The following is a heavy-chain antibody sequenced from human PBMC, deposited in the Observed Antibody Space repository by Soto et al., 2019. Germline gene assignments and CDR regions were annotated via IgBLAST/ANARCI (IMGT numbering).Heavy chain of an antibody. CDR2: IDWDDDK. Sequence: SGPTLVNPTHTLTLTCTFSGFSLSTSGMCVSWIRQPPGKALEWLALIDWDDDKYYSTSLKTRLTISKDTSKNQVVLTMTNMDPVDTATYYCARISYSSSSWSYYYYYGMDVWGQGTTVTVSS. V-gene: IGHV2-70*01. D-gene: IGHD6-6*01. CDR3: ARISYSSSSWSYYYYYGMDV. J-gene: IGHJ6*02. CDR1: GFSLSTSGMC.